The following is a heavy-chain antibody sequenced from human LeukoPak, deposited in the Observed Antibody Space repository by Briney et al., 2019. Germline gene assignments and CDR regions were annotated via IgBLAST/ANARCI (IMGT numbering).Heavy chain of an antibody. CDR3: ARGGCGGGNCYSGTGWFES. CDR2: ITSESIP. D-gene: IGHD2-21*02. J-gene: IGHJ5*01. CDR1: GFLFHDYY. Sequence: GGSLRLTCEASGFLFHDYYMSWVRQAPGKGLEWIAYITSESIPQYADSVRGRFTISRDNAQSSVSLQMDSLRAEDTAVYYCARGGCGGGNCYSGTGWFESWGQGALVIVST. V-gene: IGHV3-11*05.